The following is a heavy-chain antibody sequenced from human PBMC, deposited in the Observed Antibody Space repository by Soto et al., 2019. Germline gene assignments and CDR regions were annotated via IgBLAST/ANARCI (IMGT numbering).Heavy chain of an antibody. CDR3: AKEDDAWTNGHFDI. CDR2: ISGSGGST. CDR1: GFTFSSYA. D-gene: IGHD2-8*01. Sequence: GSLRLSCAASGFTFSSYAMSWVRQAPGKGLEWVSAISGSGGSTYYADSVKGRFTISRDNSKNTLYVQMHSLRAEDTAIYYCAKEDDAWTNGHFDIWGQGTMVTVSS. V-gene: IGHV3-23*01. J-gene: IGHJ3*02.